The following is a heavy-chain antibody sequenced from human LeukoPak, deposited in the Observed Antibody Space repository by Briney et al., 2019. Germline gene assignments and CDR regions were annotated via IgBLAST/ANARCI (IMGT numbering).Heavy chain of an antibody. CDR3: AKVPHPGFGESNDAFDI. J-gene: IGHJ3*02. Sequence: GGSLRLSCAASGFTFDDYAMHWVRQAPGKGLEWVSGISWNSGSIGYADSVKGRFTISRDNAKNSLYLQMNSLRAEDTALYNCAKVPHPGFGESNDAFDIWGQGTMVTVSS. CDR1: GFTFDDYA. D-gene: IGHD3-10*01. CDR2: ISWNSGSI. V-gene: IGHV3-9*01.